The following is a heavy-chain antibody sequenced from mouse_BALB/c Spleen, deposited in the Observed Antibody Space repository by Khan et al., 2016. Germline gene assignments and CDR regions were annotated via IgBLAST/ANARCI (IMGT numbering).Heavy chain of an antibody. CDR3: AREEWLLGDFDY. V-gene: IGHV1-4*01. D-gene: IGHD2-3*01. CDR2: IAPRSDYT. J-gene: IGHJ2*01. Sequence: QVQLKQSGAELARPGASVKMSCKASGYTFTSYTMFWVKQRPGQGLEWIGYIAPRSDYTDYNQKFKDKATLTADKSSTTAYMQLNSLTSEDSAVYYCAREEWLLGDFDYWGQGTTLTVSS. CDR1: GYTFTSYT.